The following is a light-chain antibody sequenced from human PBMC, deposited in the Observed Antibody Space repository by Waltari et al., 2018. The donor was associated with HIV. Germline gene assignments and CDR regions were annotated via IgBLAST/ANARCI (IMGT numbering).Light chain of an antibody. Sequence: SYEVTQPPSVSVSPGQTASITCSGHKLGNKYTAWYQQKPGQSPVLVIDEDNKRRPGTPERFSGSNSGDTATLTISGTQAMDEADYYCQAWDSSTVVFGGGTRLTVL. CDR1: KLGNKY. CDR2: EDN. J-gene: IGLJ2*01. V-gene: IGLV3-1*01. CDR3: QAWDSSTVV.